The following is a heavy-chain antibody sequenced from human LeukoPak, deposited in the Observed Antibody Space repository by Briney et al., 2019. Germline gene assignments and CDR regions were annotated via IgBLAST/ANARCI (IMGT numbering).Heavy chain of an antibody. V-gene: IGHV3-30*03. CDR3: ARETLCSGGSCRYFDY. D-gene: IGHD2-15*01. CDR1: GFTFSSYS. Sequence: GGSLRLSCAASGFTFSSYSMNWVRQAPGKGLEWVAVISYDGSNKYYADSVKGRFTISRDNSKNTLYLQMNSLRAEDTAVYYCARETLCSGGSCRYFDYWGQGTLVTVSS. J-gene: IGHJ4*02. CDR2: ISYDGSNK.